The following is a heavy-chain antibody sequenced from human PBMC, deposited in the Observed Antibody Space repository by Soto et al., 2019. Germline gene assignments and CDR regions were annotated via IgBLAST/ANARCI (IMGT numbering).Heavy chain of an antibody. J-gene: IGHJ4*02. CDR2: MNSDGSII. CDR3: ATAEVDY. V-gene: IGHV3-74*02. CDR1: GFTFSSYS. Sequence: EVQLVESGGGLVKPGGSLRLSCAASGFTFSSYSMNWVRQAPGKGLEWVSRMNSDGSIINYADSVKGRFTVSRDNAKNTLYLQMNSLRVEDTAVYYCATAEVDYWGPGTLVTVSS.